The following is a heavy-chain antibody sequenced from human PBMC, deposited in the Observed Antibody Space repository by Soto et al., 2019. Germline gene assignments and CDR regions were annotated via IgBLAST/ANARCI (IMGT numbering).Heavy chain of an antibody. V-gene: IGHV1-69*01. CDR3: ARAYASSETHGFEI. CDR2: INPMFTTS. Sequence: QVQLVQSGAEVKKPGSSVKVSCKASGGTFSSSPISWVRQGPGQGLEWMGGINPMFTTSNYAPKFQGRVTLTADESTSTAFMELSSLRSEDTAVYYCARAYASSETHGFEIWGQGTMVTVSS. J-gene: IGHJ3*02. D-gene: IGHD3-22*01. CDR1: GGTFSSSP.